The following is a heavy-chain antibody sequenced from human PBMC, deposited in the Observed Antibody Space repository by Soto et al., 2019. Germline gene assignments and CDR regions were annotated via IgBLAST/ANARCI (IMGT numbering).Heavy chain of an antibody. D-gene: IGHD1-20*01. J-gene: IGHJ6*02. CDR1: GDTFNTFA. Sequence: QVQLVQSGAEVKKPGSSVRVSCKTSGDTFNTFAIIWVRQAPGQGLEWMGGIIPIFGTPDYAQQFPGRVTIRADESTSTAYLELRSLRYEDTAVYYCARSPGITGTRASQYAMDVWGQGTTVTVSS. CDR3: ARSPGITGTRASQYAMDV. CDR2: IIPIFGTP. V-gene: IGHV1-69*01.